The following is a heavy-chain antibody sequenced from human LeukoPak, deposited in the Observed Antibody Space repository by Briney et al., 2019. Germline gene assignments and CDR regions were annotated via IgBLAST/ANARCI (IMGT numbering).Heavy chain of an antibody. CDR1: GYAFTSYY. J-gene: IGHJ4*02. CDR3: ARDPTARRTFDY. D-gene: IGHD1-26*01. V-gene: IGHV1-46*01. Sequence: ASVKVSCKASGYAFTSYYMHWVRQAPGQGLEWMGIINPSGGSTSYAQKFQGRVTMTRDTSTSTVYMELSSLRSEDTAVYYCARDPTARRTFDYWGQGTLVTVSS. CDR2: INPSGGST.